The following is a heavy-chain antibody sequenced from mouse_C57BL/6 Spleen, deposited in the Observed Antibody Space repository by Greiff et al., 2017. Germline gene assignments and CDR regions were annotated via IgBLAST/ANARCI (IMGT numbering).Heavy chain of an antibody. D-gene: IGHD2-4*01. CDR1: GYTFTSYW. V-gene: IGHV1-61*01. J-gene: IGHJ2*01. CDR2: IYPSDSET. CDR3: ARGGLRSY. Sequence: VQLQQPGAELVRPGSSVKLSCKASGYTFTSYWMDWVKQRPGQGLEWIGNIYPSDSETHYNQKFKDKATLTVDKSSSTPYMQLSSLTSKDSAVYYCARGGLRSYWGQGTTLTVSS.